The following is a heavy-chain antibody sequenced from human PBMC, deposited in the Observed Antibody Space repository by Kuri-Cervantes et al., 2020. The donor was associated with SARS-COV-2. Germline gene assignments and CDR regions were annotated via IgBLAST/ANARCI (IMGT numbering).Heavy chain of an antibody. Sequence: ASVKVSCKASGYTFTNYEINWVRQATGQGLEWMGWMNPNSGDTDYAQKFQGRVILTRNTSTTTAYMELRGLRSDDTAVYYCARDRHTYDDFWSAYHAFDIWGQGTMVTVSS. CDR1: GYTFTNYE. V-gene: IGHV1-8*03. CDR3: ARDRHTYDDFWSAYHAFDI. D-gene: IGHD3-3*01. CDR2: MNPNSGDT. J-gene: IGHJ3*02.